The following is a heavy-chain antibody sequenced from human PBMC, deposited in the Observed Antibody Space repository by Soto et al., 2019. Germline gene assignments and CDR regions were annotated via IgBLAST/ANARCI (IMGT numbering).Heavy chain of an antibody. Sequence: SETLSLTCTVSGGSISSYYWSWIRQPPGKGLEWIGYIYYSGSTNYNPSLKSRVTISVDTSKNQFSLKLSSVTAADTAVYYCAKGEYFDYVLSFDSWGQVPLVTVPQ. CDR2: IYYSGST. J-gene: IGHJ4*02. CDR1: GGSISSYY. CDR3: AKGEYFDYVLSFDS. D-gene: IGHD3-9*01. V-gene: IGHV4-59*01.